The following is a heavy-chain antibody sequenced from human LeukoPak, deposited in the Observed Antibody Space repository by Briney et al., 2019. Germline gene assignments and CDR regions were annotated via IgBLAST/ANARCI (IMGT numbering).Heavy chain of an antibody. J-gene: IGHJ6*03. CDR3: ARAMYSSSDYYYMDV. CDR2: IYYSGST. V-gene: IGHV4-31*03. CDR1: GGSISSGGYY. Sequence: PSETLSLTCTVSGGSISSGGYYWSWIRQHPGKGLEWIGYIYYSGSTYYNPSLKSRVTISVDTSKNQFSLKLSSVTAADTAVYYCARAMYSSSDYYYMDVWGKGTTVTVSS. D-gene: IGHD6-6*01.